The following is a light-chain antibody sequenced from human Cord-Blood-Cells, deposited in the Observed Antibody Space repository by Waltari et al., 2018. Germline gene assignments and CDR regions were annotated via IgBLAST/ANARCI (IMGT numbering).Light chain of an antibody. J-gene: IGLJ1*01. Sequence: QPALTQPASVSGSPRQSITIACTATSSDVGSYNLASWYQQHPGKAPKLMIYEGSKRPSGVSNRFSGSKSGNTASLTISGLQAEDEADYYCCSYAGSSTYVFGTGTKVTVL. CDR2: EGS. CDR1: SSDVGSYNL. V-gene: IGLV2-23*01. CDR3: CSYAGSSTYV.